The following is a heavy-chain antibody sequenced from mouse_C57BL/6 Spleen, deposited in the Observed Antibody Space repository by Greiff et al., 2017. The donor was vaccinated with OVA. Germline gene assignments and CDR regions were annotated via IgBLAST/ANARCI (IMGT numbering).Heavy chain of an antibody. D-gene: IGHD2-4*01. Sequence: QVQLQQPGAELVMPGASVKLSCKASGYTFTSYWMHWVKQRPGQGLEWIGEIDPSDSYTNYNQKFKGKATLTVDKSSSTAYMQLSSLTSEDSAVYYCARFDYDHWGQGTTLTVSS. CDR2: IDPSDSYT. CDR1: GYTFTSYW. CDR3: ARFDYDH. V-gene: IGHV1-69*01. J-gene: IGHJ2*01.